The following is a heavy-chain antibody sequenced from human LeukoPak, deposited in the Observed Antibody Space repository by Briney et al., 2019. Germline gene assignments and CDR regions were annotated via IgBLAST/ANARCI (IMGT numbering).Heavy chain of an antibody. D-gene: IGHD6-13*01. Sequence: GGSLRLSCAASGFTFSSYGMHWVRQAPGKGLEWVAVISYDGSDKSYADSVKGRFTISRDNSKNTPFLQMNSLRAEDTAVYYCAKDTSSWCNWFDPWGQGTLVTVSS. V-gene: IGHV3-30*18. CDR1: GFTFSSYG. J-gene: IGHJ5*02. CDR2: ISYDGSDK. CDR3: AKDTSSWCNWFDP.